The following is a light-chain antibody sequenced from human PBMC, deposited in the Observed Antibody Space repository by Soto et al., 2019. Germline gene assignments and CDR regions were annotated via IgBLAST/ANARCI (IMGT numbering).Light chain of an antibody. CDR2: GVS. V-gene: IGKV3-15*01. Sequence: EIVLTQSPGILSLSPGERATLSCRASQSFGSNLAWYQQKPAQAPRLLIYGVSTRATGTPARFSGSGSGTEFTLTISSVQSEDFAVYYCQQYNNWLQTFGQGTKVDIK. J-gene: IGKJ1*01. CDR1: QSFGSN. CDR3: QQYNNWLQT.